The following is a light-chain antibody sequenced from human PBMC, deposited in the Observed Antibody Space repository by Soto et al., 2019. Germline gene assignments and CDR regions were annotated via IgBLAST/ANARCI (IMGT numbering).Light chain of an antibody. CDR2: GAS. CDR1: QSVSSN. CDR3: QQSNNWPPLT. J-gene: IGKJ4*01. V-gene: IGKV3D-15*01. Sequence: EIVMTQSPATLSVSPGERATLSCRASQSVSSNLAWYQQKPGQAPRLLIYGASIRATGIPARFSGSGSGTEFTLTISSLQSEDFAVYYCQQSNNWPPLTFGGGTKVEIK.